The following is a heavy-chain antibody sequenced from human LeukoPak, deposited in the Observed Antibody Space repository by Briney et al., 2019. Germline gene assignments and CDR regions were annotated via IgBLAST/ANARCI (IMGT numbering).Heavy chain of an antibody. CDR3: AKNIGGFDY. J-gene: IGHJ4*02. CDR1: GFTFDDYG. D-gene: IGHD2-15*01. Sequence: GGSLRLSCAASGFTFDDYGMSWVRQAPGKGLEWGSGINWNGGSTGYADSVKGRFIISRDNSKKTLYLQMNSLRAEDTAVYYCAKNIGGFDYWGQGTLVTVSS. V-gene: IGHV3-20*04. CDR2: INWNGGST.